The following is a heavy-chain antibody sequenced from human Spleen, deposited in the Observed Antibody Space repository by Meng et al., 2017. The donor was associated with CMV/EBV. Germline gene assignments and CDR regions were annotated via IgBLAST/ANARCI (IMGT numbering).Heavy chain of an antibody. Sequence: GGSLRLSCAASGFTFSSYGMHWVRQPPGKGLEWVTSIPSSGGYSYYADSVKGRFIISRDNAKNSLYLQMNSLRAEDTAVYYCTTSRGLLYLTGFDIWGQGTTVTVSS. CDR1: GFTFSSYG. V-gene: IGHV3-21*06. CDR3: TTSRGLLYLTGFDI. CDR2: IPSSGGYS. D-gene: IGHD2-2*02. J-gene: IGHJ3*02.